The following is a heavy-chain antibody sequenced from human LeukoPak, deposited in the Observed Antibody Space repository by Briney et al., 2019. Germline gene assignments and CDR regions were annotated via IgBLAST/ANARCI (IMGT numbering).Heavy chain of an antibody. Sequence: SETLSLTCAVYGGSFSGYYWSWIRQPPGKGLEWIGEINHSGSTNYNPSLKSRVTISVDTSKNQFSLKLNSVTAADTAAYYCARVLGRGYSPRTGYFDYWGQGTLVTVSS. CDR3: ARVLGRGYSPRTGYFDY. J-gene: IGHJ4*02. CDR2: INHSGST. D-gene: IGHD5-18*01. CDR1: GGSFSGYY. V-gene: IGHV4-34*01.